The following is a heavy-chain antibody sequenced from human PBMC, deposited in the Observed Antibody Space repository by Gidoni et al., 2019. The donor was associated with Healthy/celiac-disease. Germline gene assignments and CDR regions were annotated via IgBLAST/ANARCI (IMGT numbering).Heavy chain of an antibody. D-gene: IGHD4-17*01. CDR3: ATASYGDYGGYVDY. CDR1: GGTFSSYA. Sequence: QVQLVQSGAEVKKPGSSVKVSCKASGGTFSSYAISWVRQAPGQGLEWMGGIIPIFGTATYAQKFQGRVTINAVESTSTAYMELSSLRSEDTAVYYCATASYGDYGGYVDYWGQGTLVTVSS. V-gene: IGHV1-69*01. CDR2: IIPIFGTA. J-gene: IGHJ4*02.